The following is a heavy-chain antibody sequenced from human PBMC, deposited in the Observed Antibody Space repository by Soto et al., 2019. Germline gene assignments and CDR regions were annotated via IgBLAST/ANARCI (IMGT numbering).Heavy chain of an antibody. J-gene: IGHJ5*02. D-gene: IGHD2-21*02. CDR2: VYHTGDT. V-gene: IGHV4-4*02. CDR3: AREIVTAGGNNYFDP. CDR1: GGTVASSHW. Sequence: PSETLSLTCGVSGGTVASSHWWSWVRQSPSRGLGWIGNVYHTGDTNFNSSLQSRVTFSVDKSNNQFSLRLTSLTTADAAVYFCAREIVTAGGNNYFDPWGPGTLVTVSS.